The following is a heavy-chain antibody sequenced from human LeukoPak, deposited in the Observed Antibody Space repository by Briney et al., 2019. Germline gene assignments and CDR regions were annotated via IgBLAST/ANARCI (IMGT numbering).Heavy chain of an antibody. CDR2: INPNSGGT. CDR3: ARDITGTTGLGVDAFDI. D-gene: IGHD1-20*01. Sequence: ASVKVSCKASGYTFTGYYMHWVRQAPGQGLEWMGWINPNSGGTNYAQKFQGWVTMTRDTSISTAYMELSRLRSDDTAVYYCARDITGTTGLGVDAFDIWGQGTMVTVS. J-gene: IGHJ3*02. CDR1: GYTFTGYY. V-gene: IGHV1-2*04.